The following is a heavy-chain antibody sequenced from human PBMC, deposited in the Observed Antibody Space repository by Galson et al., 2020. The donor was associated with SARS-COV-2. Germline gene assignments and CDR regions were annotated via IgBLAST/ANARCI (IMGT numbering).Heavy chain of an antibody. D-gene: IGHD3-22*01. Sequence: ASVKVSCKASGYTFTGYYMHWVRQAPGQGLEWMGWINPNSGGTNYAQKFQGRVTMTRDTSISTAYMELSRLRSDDTAVYYCARLGYDSSGLYYYYYGMDVWGQGTTVTVSS. CDR3: ARLGYDSSGLYYYYYGMDV. V-gene: IGHV1-2*02. CDR1: GYTFTGYY. CDR2: INPNSGGT. J-gene: IGHJ6*02.